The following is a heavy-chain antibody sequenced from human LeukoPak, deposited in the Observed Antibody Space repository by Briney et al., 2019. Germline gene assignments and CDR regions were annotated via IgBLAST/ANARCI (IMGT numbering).Heavy chain of an antibody. CDR1: GFTFSRYG. V-gene: IGHV3-30*03. CDR2: ILYDGSNK. CDR3: ARERVTTTAFDI. Sequence: GRSLRLSCAASGFTFSRYGMHWVRQAQGKGLEWVAVILYDGSNKYYADSVKGRFTISRDNSKNTLYLQMNSLRAEDTAVYYCARERVTTTAFDIWGQGTMVTVSS. D-gene: IGHD5-12*01. J-gene: IGHJ3*02.